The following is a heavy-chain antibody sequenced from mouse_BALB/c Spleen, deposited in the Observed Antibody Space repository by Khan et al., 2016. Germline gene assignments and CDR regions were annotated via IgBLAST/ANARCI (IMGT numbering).Heavy chain of an antibody. D-gene: IGHD2-14*01. CDR3: ARGDRWFAY. CDR1: GFTFSDYY. CDR2: IRDGGSYT. J-gene: IGHJ3*01. V-gene: IGHV5-4*02. Sequence: EVELVESGGGLVKPGGSLKLSCAASGFTFSDYYMYWVRQTPEKRLEWVATIRDGGSYTYYPASVKGRFTISRDNAKNTLYLNMSRLKTEKTAMYYCARGDRWFAYWGQGTLVTVSA.